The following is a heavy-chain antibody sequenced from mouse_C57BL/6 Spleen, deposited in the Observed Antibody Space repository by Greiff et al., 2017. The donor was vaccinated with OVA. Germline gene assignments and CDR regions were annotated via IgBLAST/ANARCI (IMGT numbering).Heavy chain of an antibody. Sequence: EVKLVESGGDLVKPGGSLKLSCAASGFTFSSYGMSWVRQTPDKRLEWVATISSGGRYTYYPDSVKGRFTISRDNAKNTLYLQMSSLKSEDTAMYYCARDGSSYDWYFDVWGTGTTVTVSS. D-gene: IGHD1-1*01. CDR2: ISSGGRYT. V-gene: IGHV5-6*01. CDR3: ARDGSSYDWYFDV. CDR1: GFTFSSYG. J-gene: IGHJ1*03.